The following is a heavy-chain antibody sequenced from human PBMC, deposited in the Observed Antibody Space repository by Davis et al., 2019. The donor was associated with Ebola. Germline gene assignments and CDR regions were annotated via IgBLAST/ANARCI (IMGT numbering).Heavy chain of an antibody. CDR3: ARKAGY. V-gene: IGHV3-23*01. Sequence: GESLKISCAASGFTFSNTWMNWVRQAPGKGLEWVSAISGSGGSTYYADSVKGRFTISRDNSKNTLYLQMNSLRAEDTAVYYCARKAGYWGQGTLVTVSS. CDR2: ISGSGGST. CDR1: GFTFSNTW. J-gene: IGHJ4*02.